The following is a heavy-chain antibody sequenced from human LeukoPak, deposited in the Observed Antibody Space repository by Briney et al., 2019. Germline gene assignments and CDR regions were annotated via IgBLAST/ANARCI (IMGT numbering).Heavy chain of an antibody. CDR3: ARGLYSSGWWADYYYYMDV. D-gene: IGHD6-19*01. CDR2: MNSNSGNT. CDR1: GYTFTSYD. Sequence: GASVKVFCKASGYTFTSYDIHWVRQATGQGLEWVGWMNSNSGNTGYAQKFQGRVTMTRNTSISTAYMELSSLRSEDTAVYYCARGLYSSGWWADYYYYMDVWGKGTTVTISS. V-gene: IGHV1-8*01. J-gene: IGHJ6*03.